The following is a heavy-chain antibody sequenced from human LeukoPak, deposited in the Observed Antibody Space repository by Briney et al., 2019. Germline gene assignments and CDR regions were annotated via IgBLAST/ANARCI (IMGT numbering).Heavy chain of an antibody. V-gene: IGHV3-53*01. CDR1: GFTVSSNY. Sequence: PGGSLRLSCAASGFTVSSNYMSWVRQAPGKGLEWVSVIYSGGSTYYADSVKGRFTISRDNSKNTLYLQMNSLRAEDTAVYYCARLSPYSGYDLYFDYWCQGTLVTVSS. CDR3: ARLSPYSGYDLYFDY. D-gene: IGHD5-12*01. J-gene: IGHJ4*02. CDR2: IYSGGST.